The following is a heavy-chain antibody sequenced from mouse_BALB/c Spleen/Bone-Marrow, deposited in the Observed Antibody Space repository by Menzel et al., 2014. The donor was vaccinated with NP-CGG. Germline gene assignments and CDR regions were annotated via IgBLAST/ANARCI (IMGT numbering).Heavy chain of an antibody. CDR1: GYTFTSYT. J-gene: IGHJ3*01. Sequence: LQESGAELARPGASVKMSCKASGYTFTSYTIHWVKQRPGQGLEWIGYINPSSGYTNYNQKFKDKATLTADKSSSTAYMQLSSLTSEDSAVYYCARGGPFAYWGQGTLVTVSA. CDR3: ARGGPFAY. CDR2: INPSSGYT. D-gene: IGHD3-3*01. V-gene: IGHV1-4*01.